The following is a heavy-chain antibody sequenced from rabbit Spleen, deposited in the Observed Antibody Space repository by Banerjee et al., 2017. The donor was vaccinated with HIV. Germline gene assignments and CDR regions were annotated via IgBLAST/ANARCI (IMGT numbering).Heavy chain of an antibody. CDR3: VREVAAKFGL. Sequence: QLVESGGGLVTLGGSLKLSCKASGIDFSSYGINWVRQAPGKGLEWIAYIYPDYGITDYASWVNGRFTISLDNAQNTVFLQLNSLTAADTATYFCVREVAAKFGLWGPGTLVTVS. D-gene: IGHD4-1*01. V-gene: IGHV1S7*01. J-gene: IGHJ4*01. CDR2: IYPDYGIT. CDR1: GIDFSSYG.